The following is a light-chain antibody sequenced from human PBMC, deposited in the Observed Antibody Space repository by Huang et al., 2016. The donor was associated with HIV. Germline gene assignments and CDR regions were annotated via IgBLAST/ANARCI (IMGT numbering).Light chain of an antibody. CDR1: QTITNY. V-gene: IGKV1-39*01. CDR3: QQSYFTPLT. J-gene: IGKJ4*01. Sequence: DIQMTQSPSSLSASVGDRVTITCRASQTITNYLSWDQQKPGKAPKRLIYGASSLHSGVPSRFSGSGSGTDFTLTISSLQPEDFATYYCQQSYFTPLTFGGGTRLEIK. CDR2: GAS.